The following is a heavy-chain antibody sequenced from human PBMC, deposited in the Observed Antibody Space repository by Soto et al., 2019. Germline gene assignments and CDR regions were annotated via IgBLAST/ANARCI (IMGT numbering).Heavy chain of an antibody. Sequence: EVQLLESGGGLVQPGGSLRLSCAASGFTFSSYAMSWVRQAPGKGLEWVSAISGSGGSTYYADSVKGRFTISRDNAKNSLYLQMNSLRDEDTAVYYCARRASSGYDFWGQGTLVTVSS. CDR3: ARRASSGYDF. J-gene: IGHJ4*02. D-gene: IGHD5-12*01. CDR1: GFTFSSYA. V-gene: IGHV3-23*01. CDR2: ISGSGGST.